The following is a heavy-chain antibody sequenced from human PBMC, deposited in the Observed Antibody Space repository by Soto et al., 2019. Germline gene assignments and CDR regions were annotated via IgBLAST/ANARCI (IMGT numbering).Heavy chain of an antibody. Sequence: SETLSLTCVVYGGSFSGYYWSWIRQPPGKGLKWIGEINHSGRTNYNPSLKSRVTISGDTSKNQFSLKLNSVTAADTAVYYCARDRSLRFLEWSPQGAFDIWGQGTMVTVSS. V-gene: IGHV4-34*01. J-gene: IGHJ3*02. CDR2: INHSGRT. D-gene: IGHD3-3*01. CDR1: GGSFSGYY. CDR3: ARDRSLRFLEWSPQGAFDI.